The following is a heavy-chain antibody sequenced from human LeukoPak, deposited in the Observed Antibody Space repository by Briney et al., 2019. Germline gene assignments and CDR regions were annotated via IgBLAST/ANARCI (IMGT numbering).Heavy chain of an antibody. D-gene: IGHD2-21*01. CDR2: IIPTLGIP. CDR3: ARGDSSDH. V-gene: IGHV1-69*04. Sequence: SVKVSCKASGGTFSSYAITWVRQAPGQGREWMGTIIPTLGIPNYAQKFQGRVTITADKSTSTAYLELGSLRSEDTAVYYCARGDSSDHWGQGTLVTVSS. CDR1: GGTFSSYA. J-gene: IGHJ4*02.